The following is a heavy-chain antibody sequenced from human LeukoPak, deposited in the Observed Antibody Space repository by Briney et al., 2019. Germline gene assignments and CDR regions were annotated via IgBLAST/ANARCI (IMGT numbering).Heavy chain of an antibody. CDR1: GFTFSSYN. D-gene: IGHD6-13*01. CDR2: ISSSSSYI. CDR3: ARDDGAAAGTDWFDP. V-gene: IGHV3-21*01. Sequence: PGGSLRLSCAASGFTFSSYNMNWVRQAPGKGLEWVSSISSSSSYIYYADSVKGRFTISRDNAKNSLYLQMNSLRAEDTAVYYCARDDGAAAGTDWFDPWGQGTLVTVSS. J-gene: IGHJ5*02.